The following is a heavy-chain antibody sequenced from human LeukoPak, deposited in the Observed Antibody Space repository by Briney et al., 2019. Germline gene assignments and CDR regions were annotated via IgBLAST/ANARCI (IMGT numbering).Heavy chain of an antibody. D-gene: IGHD3-10*01. CDR2: LSGSGGST. J-gene: IGHJ1*01. Sequence: GGSLRLSCAASGFTFSSYAMSWVRQAPGKGLEWVSALSGSGGSTYYADSVKGRFTISRDNSKNTLYLQMNSLRAEDTAVYYCAKAYYGSGSYYAEYLQHWGQGTLVTVSS. V-gene: IGHV3-23*01. CDR3: AKAYYGSGSYYAEYLQH. CDR1: GFTFSSYA.